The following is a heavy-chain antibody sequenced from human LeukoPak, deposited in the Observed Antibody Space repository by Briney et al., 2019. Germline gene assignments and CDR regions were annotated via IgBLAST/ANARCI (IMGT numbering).Heavy chain of an antibody. CDR1: GFTFSNVW. CDR3: TTGPEGTTVVTNFDY. D-gene: IGHD4-23*01. J-gene: IGHJ4*02. V-gene: IGHV3-15*01. Sequence: GGSLRLSCAASGFTFSNVWMSWVRQAPGKGLEWVGRIKSKTDGGTTDYAAPVKGRFTISRDDSKNALYLQMNSLKTEDTAVYYCTTGPEGTTVVTNFDYWGQGTLVTVSS. CDR2: IKSKTDGGTT.